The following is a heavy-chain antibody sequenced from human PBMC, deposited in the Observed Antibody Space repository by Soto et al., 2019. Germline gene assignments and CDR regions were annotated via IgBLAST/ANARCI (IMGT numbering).Heavy chain of an antibody. CDR2: VYDSGST. CDR3: ARGIGYYSAEYCQH. J-gene: IGHJ1*01. V-gene: IGHV4-4*02. Sequence: QVQLQESGPGLVKPSGTLSLTCAVSGGSISSSDWWSWVRQPPGKGLEWIGEVYDSGSTNYNPSLNRRVTISVDKSKNQFSLKLRSVTAADTAVYYCARGIGYYSAEYCQHWGQGTLVTVSS. CDR1: GGSISSSDW. D-gene: IGHD3-22*01.